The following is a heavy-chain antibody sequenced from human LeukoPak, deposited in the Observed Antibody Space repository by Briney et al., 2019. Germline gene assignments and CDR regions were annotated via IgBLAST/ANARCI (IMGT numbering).Heavy chain of an antibody. CDR1: GFTFSSYG. CDR3: ARDFLQLVWALYGMDV. J-gene: IGHJ6*02. D-gene: IGHD6-13*01. CDR2: IWYDGSNK. Sequence: PGRSLRLSCAASGFTFSSYGMHWVRQAPGKGLEWVAVIWYDGSNKYYADSVKGRFTISRDNSKSTLYLQMNSLRAEDTAVYYCARDFLQLVWALYGMDVWGQGTTVTVSS. V-gene: IGHV3-33*01.